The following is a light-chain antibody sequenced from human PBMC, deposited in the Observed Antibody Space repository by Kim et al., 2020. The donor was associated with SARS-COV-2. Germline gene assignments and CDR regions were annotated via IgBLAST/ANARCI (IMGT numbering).Light chain of an antibody. CDR2: GAS. V-gene: IGKV3-15*01. J-gene: IGKJ1*01. CDR1: QSINSK. CDR3: QHYNNWLTWT. Sequence: CPGERATLSCRASQSINSKLAWFQQKTGQAPRLLIYGASIRATGIPPRFSGSGSETEFTLTISNLQSEDFAVYYCQHYNNWLTWTFDQGTKVDIK.